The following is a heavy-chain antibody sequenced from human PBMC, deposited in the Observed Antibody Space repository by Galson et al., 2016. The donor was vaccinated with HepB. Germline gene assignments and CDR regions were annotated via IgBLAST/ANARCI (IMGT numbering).Heavy chain of an antibody. CDR2: ISYDGSNK. CDR3: ARPLNEWELRSLVY. D-gene: IGHD1-26*01. V-gene: IGHV3-30-3*01. J-gene: IGHJ4*02. CDR1: GFTFSSYG. Sequence: SLRLSCAASGFTFSSYGMHWVRQAPGKGLEWVAVISYDGSNKYYGDSVKGRFTISRDNSKNTLYLQMHSLRSEDTAVYYCARPLNEWELRSLVYWGQGTLVTVSS.